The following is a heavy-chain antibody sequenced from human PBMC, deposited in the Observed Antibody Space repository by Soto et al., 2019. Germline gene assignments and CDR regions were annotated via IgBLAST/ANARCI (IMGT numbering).Heavy chain of an antibody. Sequence: QVQLVQSGAEVKKPGASVKVSCKASGYIFSSHYMHWVRQAPGQGLEWMGLINPSGTSTIYAQKLQGRITMPRDPSTSTDYMELSSLRSEDTAVYYCARDNSWDYGSGLMAWWFDPWGQGTLVTVSS. CDR3: ARDNSWDYGSGLMAWWFDP. J-gene: IGHJ5*02. V-gene: IGHV1-46*04. D-gene: IGHD3-10*01. CDR1: GYIFSSHY. CDR2: INPSGTST.